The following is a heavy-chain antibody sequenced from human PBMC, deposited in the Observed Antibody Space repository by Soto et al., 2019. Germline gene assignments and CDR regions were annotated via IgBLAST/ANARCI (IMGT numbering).Heavy chain of an antibody. V-gene: IGHV4-4*02. CDR2: SHQSGNT. J-gene: IGHJ4*02. D-gene: IGHD6-13*01. CDR1: GVSISSHDW. Sequence: HVQLQESGPGLVKPSGTLSLTCAVSGVSISSHDWWTWVRQPPGKGLEWIGESHQSGNTNYNSSLESRVTISVDKSKNQFSLKLNSVTVADTAVYYCATRDSSRFYWGKGTLVTVSS. CDR3: ATRDSSRFY.